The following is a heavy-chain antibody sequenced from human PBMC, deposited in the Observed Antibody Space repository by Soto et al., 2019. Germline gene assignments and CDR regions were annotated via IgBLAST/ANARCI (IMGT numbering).Heavy chain of an antibody. D-gene: IGHD2-15*01. CDR3: ARGAVVVAATNFAY. J-gene: IGHJ4*02. CDR2: ISYDGSNK. V-gene: IGHV3-30-3*01. Sequence: QVQLVESGGGVVQPGMSLRLSCAACGFTFSSYAMQWVRQAPGKGLEWVADISYDGSNKYYADSVKGRFTISRDNSKISLYLQVNRLRAEDTAANYCARGAVVVAATNFAYWAQGTLVTVSS. CDR1: GFTFSSYA.